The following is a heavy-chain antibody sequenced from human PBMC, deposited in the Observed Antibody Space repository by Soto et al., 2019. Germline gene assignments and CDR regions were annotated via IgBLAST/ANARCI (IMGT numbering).Heavy chain of an antibody. J-gene: IGHJ4*02. CDR2: ISGSGGST. CDR3: AKELATGGFITMIVVVTLGY. CDR1: GFTFSSDA. Sequence: EVQLLESGGGLVQPGGSLRLSCAASGFTFSSDAMSGVRRAPGKGLEWVSAISGSGGSTYYADSVKGGFTISRDNSKNTLYLQLNSLRAEDTAVYYCAKELATGGFITMIVVVTLGYWGQGTLVTVSS. V-gene: IGHV3-23*01. D-gene: IGHD3-22*01.